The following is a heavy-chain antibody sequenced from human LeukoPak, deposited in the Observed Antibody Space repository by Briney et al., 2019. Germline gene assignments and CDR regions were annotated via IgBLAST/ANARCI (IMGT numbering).Heavy chain of an antibody. V-gene: IGHV4-39*07. CDR1: GGSISSSHYY. J-gene: IGHJ4*02. Sequence: SETLSLTCTVSGGSISSSHYYWDWIRQPPGKGLEWIGNIYYSGSTYYNPSLKSRVTISVDTSKNQFSLKLSSVTAEDAAVYYCASSSGWAYYFDNWGQGTLVTVSS. D-gene: IGHD6-19*01. CDR3: ASSSGWAYYFDN. CDR2: IYYSGST.